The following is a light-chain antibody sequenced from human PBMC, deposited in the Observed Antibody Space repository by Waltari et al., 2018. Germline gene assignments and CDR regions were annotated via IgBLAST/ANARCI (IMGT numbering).Light chain of an antibody. CDR1: STNIGAAYD. J-gene: IGLJ1*01. Sequence: QSVLTQPPSVSGAPWQRVTISCTGSSTNIGAAYDVQWYQQFPGTAPKLLIYANTYRPSGVPDRFSGSKSGTSASLAITGLQAEDEADYYCQSYDNGLSGTVFGTGTKVTVL. V-gene: IGLV1-40*01. CDR3: QSYDNGLSGTV. CDR2: ANT.